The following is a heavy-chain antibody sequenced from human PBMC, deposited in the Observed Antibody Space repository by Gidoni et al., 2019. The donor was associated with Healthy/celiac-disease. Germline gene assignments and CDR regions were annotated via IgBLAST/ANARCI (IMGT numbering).Heavy chain of an antibody. Sequence: EVQLVASGGGLVQPGGSLRLACAASGFTVSGNYMSWVRQAPGKGLEWVSVIYSGGSTYYADSVKGRFTISRDNSKNTLYLQMNSLRAEDTAVYYCVPYYYDSSGSFWDYWGQGTLVTVSS. CDR2: IYSGGST. D-gene: IGHD3-22*01. V-gene: IGHV3-66*02. J-gene: IGHJ4*02. CDR1: GFTVSGNY. CDR3: VPYYYDSSGSFWDY.